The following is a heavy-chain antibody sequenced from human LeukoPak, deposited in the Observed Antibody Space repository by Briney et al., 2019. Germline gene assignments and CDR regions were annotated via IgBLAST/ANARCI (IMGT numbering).Heavy chain of an antibody. CDR2: ISYDGSNK. V-gene: IGHV3-30*04. CDR1: GFTFSSYA. CDR3: ARDRHVVYGSGSYYDY. J-gene: IGHJ4*02. D-gene: IGHD3-10*01. Sequence: GGSLRLSCAASGFTFSSYAMHWVRQAPGKGLEWVAVISYDGSNKYYADSVKGRFTISRDNSKNTLYLQMNSLRAEDTAVYYCARDRHVVYGSGSYYDYWGQGTLVTVSS.